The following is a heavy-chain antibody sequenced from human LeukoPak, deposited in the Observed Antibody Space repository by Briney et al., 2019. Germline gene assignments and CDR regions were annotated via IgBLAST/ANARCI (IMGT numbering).Heavy chain of an antibody. J-gene: IGHJ4*02. Sequence: GSLRLSCAASGFTFSSYAMSWVRQAPGKGLEWIGYIYYSGSTNYNPSLKSRVTISVDTSKNQFSLKLSSVTAADTAVYYCARGQSYCSGGSCYDYWGQGTLVTVSS. D-gene: IGHD2-15*01. V-gene: IGHV4-59*01. CDR1: GFTFSSYA. CDR2: IYYSGST. CDR3: ARGQSYCSGGSCYDY.